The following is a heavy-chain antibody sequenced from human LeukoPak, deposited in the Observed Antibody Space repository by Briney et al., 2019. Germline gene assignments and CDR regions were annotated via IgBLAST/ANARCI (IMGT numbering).Heavy chain of an antibody. V-gene: IGHV4-59*08. CDR1: GGSISSYY. CDR3: ARHILRSGGFDY. CDR2: IYYSGST. J-gene: IGHJ4*02. D-gene: IGHD1-26*01. Sequence: SETLSLTFTVSGGSISSYYWSWIRQPPGKGLEWIGYIYYSGSTNYNPSLKSRVTISVDTSKNQFSLKLSSVTAADTAVYYCARHILRSGGFDYWGQGTLVTVSS.